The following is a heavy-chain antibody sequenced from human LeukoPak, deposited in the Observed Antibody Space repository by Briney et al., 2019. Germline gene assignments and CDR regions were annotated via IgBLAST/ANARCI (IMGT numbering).Heavy chain of an antibody. D-gene: IGHD1-1*01. CDR2: MNPNSGNT. CDR3: ARGGFQRLERRKGAFDY. CDR1: GYTFTSYD. J-gene: IGHJ4*02. Sequence: GASVKVSCKASGYTFTSYDINWVRQATGQGLEWMGWMNPNSGNTGYAQKFQGRVTMTRNTSISTAYMELSSLRSEDTAVYYCARGGFQRLERRKGAFDYRGQGTLVTVSS. V-gene: IGHV1-8*01.